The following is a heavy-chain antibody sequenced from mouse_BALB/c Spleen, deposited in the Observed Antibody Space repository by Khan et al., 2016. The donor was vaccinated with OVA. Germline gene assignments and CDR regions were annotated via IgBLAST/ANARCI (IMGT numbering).Heavy chain of an antibody. D-gene: IGHD4-1*01. Sequence: VQLKESGPELVKPGASVKMSCKASGYTFTNYVLHWVKQKPGQGLEWIGYINPYNDGTNYNEKFKGKATLASDKSSITAYMELSSLTSEDSAVYYCERGNWQSYNFAYWGQGTTLTLSS. J-gene: IGHJ2*01. CDR1: GYTFTNYV. CDR3: ERGNWQSYNFAY. V-gene: IGHV1S136*01. CDR2: INPYNDGT.